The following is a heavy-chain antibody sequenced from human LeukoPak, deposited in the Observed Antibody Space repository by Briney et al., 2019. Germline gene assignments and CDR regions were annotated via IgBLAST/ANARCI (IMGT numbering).Heavy chain of an antibody. CDR2: IYHSGST. CDR1: GYSISSGYY. V-gene: IGHV4-38-2*02. J-gene: IGHJ5*02. CDR3: ARDGAARWLSGWFDP. Sequence: PSETLSLTCTVSGYSISSGYYWGWIRQPPGKGLEWIGSIYHSGSTYYNPSLKSRVTISVDTSKNQFSLKLSSVTAADTAVYYCARDGAARWLSGWFDPWGQGTLVTVSS. D-gene: IGHD6-6*01.